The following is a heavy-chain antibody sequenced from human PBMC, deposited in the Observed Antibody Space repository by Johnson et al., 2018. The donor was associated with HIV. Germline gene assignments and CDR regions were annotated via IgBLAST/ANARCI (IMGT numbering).Heavy chain of an antibody. Sequence: QVQLVESGGGLVKPGGSLRLSCAASGFIFSDYYMNWIRQATGKGLEWVSYFSSSGTTIYYADSVKGRFTISRDNAKNSLYLQMNSLRAEDTAVYYCARGLRLDDAFDIWGQGTMVTVSS. CDR2: FSSSGTTI. CDR3: ARGLRLDDAFDI. V-gene: IGHV3-11*04. CDR1: GFIFSDYY. J-gene: IGHJ3*02. D-gene: IGHD4-11*01.